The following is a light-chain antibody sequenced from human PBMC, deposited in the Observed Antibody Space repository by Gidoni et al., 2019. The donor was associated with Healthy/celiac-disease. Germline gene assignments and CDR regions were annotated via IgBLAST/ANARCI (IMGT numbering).Light chain of an antibody. CDR3: QQYGSSPTGLT. CDR1: QSVSSSY. CDR2: GAS. J-gene: IGKJ4*01. Sequence: IVLTQSPGTLSLSPGERDTLPCRASQSVSSSYLAWYQQKPGQAPRLLIYGASSRATGIPDRFSGSGSGTDFTLTISRLEPEDFAVYYCQQYGSSPTGLTFGGGTKVEIK. V-gene: IGKV3-20*01.